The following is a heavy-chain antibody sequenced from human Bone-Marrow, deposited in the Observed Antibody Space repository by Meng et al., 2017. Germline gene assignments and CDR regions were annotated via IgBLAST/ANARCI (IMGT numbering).Heavy chain of an antibody. CDR3: ARGLSGTVDGSHDDAFDI. V-gene: IGHV3-33*01. D-gene: IGHD3-10*01. Sequence: GESLKISCAASGFTFSSYGMHWVRQAPGKGLEWVAVIWYDGSNKYYADSVKGRFTISRDNSKNTLYLQMNSLRAEDTAVYYCARGLSGTVDGSHDDAFDIWGQGTMVTVSS. CDR1: GFTFSSYG. J-gene: IGHJ3*02. CDR2: IWYDGSNK.